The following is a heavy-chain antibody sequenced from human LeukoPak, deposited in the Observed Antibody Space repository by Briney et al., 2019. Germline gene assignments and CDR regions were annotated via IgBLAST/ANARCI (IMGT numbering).Heavy chain of an antibody. CDR3: AQRGAAGTYYFDY. CDR2: ISGSGGGT. V-gene: IGHV3-23*01. Sequence: GGSLRHSCAASGFTFSIYVMRWVRQAPGKGLEWVAAISGSGGGTYYADSVKGRFTISRHNSKNTLYLQTTSLRTEVTALYYCAQRGAAGTYYFDYWGQGTLVTVSS. D-gene: IGHD6-13*01. CDR1: GFTFSIYV. J-gene: IGHJ4*02.